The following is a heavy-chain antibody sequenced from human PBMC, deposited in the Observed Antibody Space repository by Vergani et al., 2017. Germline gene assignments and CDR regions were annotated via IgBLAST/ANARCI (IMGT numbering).Heavy chain of an antibody. Sequence: QVQLVQSGAEVKKPGASVKVSCKASGYTFTSYYMHWVRQAPGQGLEWMGIINPSGGSTSYAQKFQGRVTMTRDTSTSTVYMELSSLRSEDTAVYYCARDSRYCSSTSCYVGRDWVDPCGQGTLVTVSS. CDR3: ARDSRYCSSTSCYVGRDWVDP. CDR1: GYTFTSYY. V-gene: IGHV1-46*01. D-gene: IGHD2-2*01. J-gene: IGHJ5*02. CDR2: INPSGGST.